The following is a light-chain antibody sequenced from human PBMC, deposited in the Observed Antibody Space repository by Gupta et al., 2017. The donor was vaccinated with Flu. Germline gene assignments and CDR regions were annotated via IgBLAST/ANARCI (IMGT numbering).Light chain of an antibody. CDR2: AVS. V-gene: IGKV2D-29*02. CDR1: QSRVHSDGVTY. Sequence: DIVMTQSPVSMSVTLGQPASISCRSSQSRVHSDGVTYMYWYLQRPGQSPQLLIYAVSNRCSRVGERLSHRGSGTQFTLDFRRRAGKDVSNYCCMRRVQFPYTFGGGTKLEIK. CDR3: MRRVQFPYT. J-gene: IGKJ4*01.